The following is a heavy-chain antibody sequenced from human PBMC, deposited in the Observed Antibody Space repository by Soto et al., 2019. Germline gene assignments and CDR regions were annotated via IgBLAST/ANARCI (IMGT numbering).Heavy chain of an antibody. V-gene: IGHV3-23*01. CDR2: ISGSGGST. CDR3: AKDPTGGYYYGMDV. Sequence: GGSLRLSCAASGFTFSSYAMSWVRQAPGKGLEWVSAISGSGGSTYYADSVKGRFTISRDNSKNTLYLQMDSLRAEDTAVYYCAKDPTGGYYYGMDVWSQGTTVTVSS. J-gene: IGHJ6*02. CDR1: GFTFSSYA.